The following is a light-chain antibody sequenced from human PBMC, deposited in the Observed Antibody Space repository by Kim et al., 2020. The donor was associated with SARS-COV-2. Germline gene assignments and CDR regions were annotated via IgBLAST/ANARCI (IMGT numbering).Light chain of an antibody. CDR3: SSYTSSRGV. CDR2: DVS. J-gene: IGLJ2*01. CDR1: GSDVGGYNY. Sequence: PGQSITIAGAGTGSDVGGYNYVSWYQQHPGKAPKLMIYDVSNRPSGVSNRFSGSKSGNTASLTISGLQAEDEADYYCSSYTSSRGVFGGGTQLTVL. V-gene: IGLV2-14*03.